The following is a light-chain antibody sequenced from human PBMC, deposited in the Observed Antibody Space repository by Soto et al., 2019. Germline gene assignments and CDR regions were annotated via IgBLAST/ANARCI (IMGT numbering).Light chain of an antibody. CDR1: SSDVGGYNY. J-gene: IGLJ1*01. CDR2: DVS. CDR3: SSYTTSNTRQIV. Sequence: QSALTQPASVSGSPGQSITISCIGTSSDVGGYNYVSWYQHHPGKAPKLLIYDVSNRPSGISNRFSGSKSDNTASLTISGLQPEDEADYYCSSYTTSNTRQIVFGSGTKVTVL. V-gene: IGLV2-14*03.